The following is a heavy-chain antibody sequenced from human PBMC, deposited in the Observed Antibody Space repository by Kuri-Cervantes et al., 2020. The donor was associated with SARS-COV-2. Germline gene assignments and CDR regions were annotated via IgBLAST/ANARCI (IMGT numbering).Heavy chain of an antibody. Sequence: GGSLRLSCAASGFTFSSYSMNWVRQAPGKGLEWVSYISSSSSTIYYADSVKGRFTISRDNAKNSLYLQMNSLRDEDTAVYYCATSMIVSAAHYFDYWGQGILVTVSS. CDR3: ATSMIVSAAHYFDY. D-gene: IGHD3-22*01. V-gene: IGHV3-48*02. CDR2: ISSSSSTI. J-gene: IGHJ4*02. CDR1: GFTFSSYS.